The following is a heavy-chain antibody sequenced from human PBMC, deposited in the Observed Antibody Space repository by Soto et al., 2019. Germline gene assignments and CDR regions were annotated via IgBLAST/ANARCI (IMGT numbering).Heavy chain of an antibody. J-gene: IGHJ5*02. CDR1: GGSISSGDYY. V-gene: IGHV4-30-4*01. D-gene: IGHD2-2*01. Sequence: QVQLQESGPGLVKPSQTLSLTCTVSGGSISSGDYYWSWIRQPPGKGLEWIGYIYYSGSTYYNPSLKSRITISVDTSKNQFSLKLSYVTAADTAVYYCASTIYCSSTSCYRADNWFDPWGQGTLVTVSS. CDR3: ASTIYCSSTSCYRADNWFDP. CDR2: IYYSGST.